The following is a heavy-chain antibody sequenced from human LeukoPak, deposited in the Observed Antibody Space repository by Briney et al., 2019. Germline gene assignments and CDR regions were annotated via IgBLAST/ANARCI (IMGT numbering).Heavy chain of an antibody. CDR1: GFTFSNYA. V-gene: IGHV3-30*04. D-gene: IGHD3-22*01. Sequence: GRSLRLSCAASGFTFSNYAMHWVRQAPGKGLEWVAVISYDGSNKYYADSVKGRFTISRDNSKNTLYLQMNSLRAEDTAVYYCARDLYYYDSSGPVDYWGQGTLVTVSS. CDR3: ARDLYYYDSSGPVDY. CDR2: ISYDGSNK. J-gene: IGHJ4*02.